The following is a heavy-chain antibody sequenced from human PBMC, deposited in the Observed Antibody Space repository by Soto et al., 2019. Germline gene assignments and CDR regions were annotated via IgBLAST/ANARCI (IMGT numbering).Heavy chain of an antibody. CDR1: GYTFSRYG. CDR3: ARERKWEPLPY. V-gene: IGHV1-18*03. CDR2: INGNTGHT. J-gene: IGHJ4*02. Sequence: QVQLVQSGAEVREPGASVKVSCKTSGYTFSRYGITWVRQAPGQGLEWMGWINGNTGHTIYAMNLEDRLTISTDTSTSTASMEFRRLKSDEMAVYYCARERKWEPLPYWGQGTLVTVSS. D-gene: IGHD1-26*01.